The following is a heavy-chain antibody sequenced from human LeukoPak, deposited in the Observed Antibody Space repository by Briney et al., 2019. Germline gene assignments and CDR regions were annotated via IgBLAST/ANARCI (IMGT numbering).Heavy chain of an antibody. CDR2: ISSSSSYI. J-gene: IGHJ6*02. Sequence: PGGSLRLSCAASGFTFSSYSMNWVRQAPGKGLEWVSSISSSSSYIYYADSVKGRFTISRDNAKNSLYLQMNSLRAEDTAVYYCARDIYSYGLTPSYYYGMDVWGQGTTVTVSS. CDR1: GFTFSSYS. D-gene: IGHD5-18*01. CDR3: ARDIYSYGLTPSYYYGMDV. V-gene: IGHV3-21*01.